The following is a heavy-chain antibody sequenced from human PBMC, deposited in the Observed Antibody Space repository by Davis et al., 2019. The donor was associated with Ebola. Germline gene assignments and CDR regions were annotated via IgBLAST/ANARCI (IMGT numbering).Heavy chain of an antibody. J-gene: IGHJ4*02. CDR2: IYHSGSS. CDR3: ARHAGYSSAWVY. Sequence: SETLSLTCSVSGASVSSSNYYWGWIRQPPGKGLEWITNIYHSGSSYYNPSLRSRVTVSIDTSKNHFSLRLRSVTSADTAVYYCARHAGYSSAWVYWGQGALVTVSA. D-gene: IGHD6-19*01. CDR1: GASVSSSNYY. V-gene: IGHV4-39*01.